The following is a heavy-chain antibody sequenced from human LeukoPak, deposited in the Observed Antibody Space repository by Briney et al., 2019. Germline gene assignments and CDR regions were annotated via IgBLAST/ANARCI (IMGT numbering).Heavy chain of an antibody. CDR2: ISSSSSGSTI. CDR1: GFTFNSYE. CDR3: AKAQGYSSGNYFDY. D-gene: IGHD6-19*01. V-gene: IGHV3-48*03. Sequence: GGSLRLSCAASGFTFNSYEMYWVRQAPGKWLEWVSCISSSSSGSTISYADSVKGRLTISRDIAKNSLFLQMNSLRAEDTAVYYCAKAQGYSSGNYFDYWGQGTLVTVSS. J-gene: IGHJ4*02.